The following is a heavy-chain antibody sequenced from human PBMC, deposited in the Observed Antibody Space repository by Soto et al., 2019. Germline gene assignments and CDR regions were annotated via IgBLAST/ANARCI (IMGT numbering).Heavy chain of an antibody. D-gene: IGHD5-18*01. J-gene: IGHJ4*02. CDR1: GFAFENYY. CDR3: ARRYRAQDH. Sequence: QVTLVESGGGVVEPGGSLRLSCAVSGFAFENYYMTWIRQAPGKGLEWLSDISENSYHTNIADSIKGRFTISRDNAKKSLYLQMDGLRVEDTAAYYCARRYRAQDHWGRGTLVIVSS. V-gene: IGHV3-11*05. CDR2: ISENSYHT.